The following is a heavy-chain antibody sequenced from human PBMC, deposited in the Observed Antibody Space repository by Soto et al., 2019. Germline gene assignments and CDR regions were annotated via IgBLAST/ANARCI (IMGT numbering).Heavy chain of an antibody. CDR3: AHSDGGYEIIYFDF. Sequence: ESGPTLVNPTQTLTLTCTFSGFSFPTAGVAVGWIRQTPGGALEWLTLIYYNDDRRFSPSLKTRLTITGDTSKNQVVLSLTNVDPGDTATYFCAHSDGGYEIIYFDFWGQGIPVTVS. CDR1: GFSFPTAGVA. V-gene: IGHV2-5*01. CDR2: IYYNDDR. D-gene: IGHD5-12*01. J-gene: IGHJ4*02.